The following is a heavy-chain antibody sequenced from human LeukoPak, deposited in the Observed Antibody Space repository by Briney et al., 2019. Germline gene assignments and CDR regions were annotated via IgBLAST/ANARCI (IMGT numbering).Heavy chain of an antibody. CDR1: GGTFSSYA. J-gene: IGHJ6*02. CDR2: ISAYNGNT. CDR3: ARDPQANWGYYYYGMDV. D-gene: IGHD7-27*01. V-gene: IGHV1-18*01. Sequence: GASVKVSCKASGGTFSSYAISWVRQAPGQGLEWMGWISAYNGNTNYAQKLQGRVTMTTDTSTSTAYMELRSLRSDDTAVYYCARDPQANWGYYYYGMDVWGQGTTVTVSS.